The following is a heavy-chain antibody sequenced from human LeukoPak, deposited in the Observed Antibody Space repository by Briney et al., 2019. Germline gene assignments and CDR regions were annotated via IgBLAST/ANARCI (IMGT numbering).Heavy chain of an antibody. CDR2: IIPIFGTA. J-gene: IGHJ5*02. V-gene: IGHV1-69*05. D-gene: IGHD3-22*01. Sequence: SVKVSCKASGGSFRSSTFAWVRQAPGRGLEWMGGIIPIFGTANYALEFQGRATITTDESTRTVYMELSSLISEDTAMYYCARGPLHVALSSGYLKWLDPWGQGSLVTVSS. CDR3: ARGPLHVALSSGYLKWLDP. CDR1: GGSFRSST.